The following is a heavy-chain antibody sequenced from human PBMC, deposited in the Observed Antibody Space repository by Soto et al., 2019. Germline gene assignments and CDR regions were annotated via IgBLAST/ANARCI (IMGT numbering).Heavy chain of an antibody. J-gene: IGHJ6*02. CDR1: GGTFSSYA. Sequence: SVKVSCKASGGTFSSYAISWVRQAPGQGLEWMGGIIPIFGTANYAQKFQGRVTITADESTSTAYMELSSLRSEDTAVYYCASCGYSYGPMEIPLDYGMDVWGQGTTVTVSS. D-gene: IGHD5-18*01. V-gene: IGHV1-69*13. CDR2: IIPIFGTA. CDR3: ASCGYSYGPMEIPLDYGMDV.